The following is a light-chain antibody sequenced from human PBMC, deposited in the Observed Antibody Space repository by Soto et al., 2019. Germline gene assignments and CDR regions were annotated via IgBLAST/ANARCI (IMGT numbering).Light chain of an antibody. J-gene: IGKJ1*01. CDR3: QQYDSYSQT. CDR1: QSISSW. Sequence: DIQMTQSPSTLSASVGDRVTITCRASQSISSWLAWYQQKPGKAPKLLIYKASSLESGVPSRFSGSGSGTEFTLTISGLQPDDFATYYCQQYDSYSQTFGQGTKVEI. CDR2: KAS. V-gene: IGKV1-5*03.